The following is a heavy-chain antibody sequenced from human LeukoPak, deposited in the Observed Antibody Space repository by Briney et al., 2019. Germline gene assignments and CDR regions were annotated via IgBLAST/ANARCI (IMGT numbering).Heavy chain of an antibody. D-gene: IGHD2-2*01. CDR1: GFTFRNYA. Sequence: GGSLRLSCAASGFTFRNYAMHWVRQAPGKGLEWVALISYDASIKHYADFVKGRFTISRDNSKNTLYLQINSLRAEDTAVYYCARTYCSSTSCYWGIFDYWGQGTLVTVSS. V-gene: IGHV3-30*04. J-gene: IGHJ4*02. CDR3: ARTYCSSTSCYWGIFDY. CDR2: ISYDASIK.